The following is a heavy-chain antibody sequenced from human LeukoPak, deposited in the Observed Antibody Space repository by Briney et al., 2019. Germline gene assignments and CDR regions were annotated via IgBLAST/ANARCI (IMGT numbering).Heavy chain of an antibody. CDR2: IYSGGST. CDR1: GFTFSSYG. D-gene: IGHD3-22*01. Sequence: PGGSLRLSCAASGFTFSSYGMHWVRQAPGKGLEWVSVIYSGGSTYYADSVKGRFTISRDNSKNTLYLQMNSLRAEDTAVYYCARDHPRGSGSYWGQGTLVTVSS. V-gene: IGHV3-53*01. J-gene: IGHJ4*02. CDR3: ARDHPRGSGSY.